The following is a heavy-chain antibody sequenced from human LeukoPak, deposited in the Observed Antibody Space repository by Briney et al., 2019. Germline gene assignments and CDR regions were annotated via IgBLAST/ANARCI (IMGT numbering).Heavy chain of an antibody. Sequence: KSSQTLSLTCTVSGGSISSGGYYWSWIRQHPGKGLEWIGYIYYSGSTYYNPSLKSRVTISVGTSKNQFSLKLSSVTAADTAVYYCAREVRGYSYGAIDYWGQGTLVTVSS. CDR3: AREVRGYSYGAIDY. J-gene: IGHJ4*02. CDR1: GGSISSGGYY. CDR2: IYYSGST. D-gene: IGHD5-18*01. V-gene: IGHV4-31*03.